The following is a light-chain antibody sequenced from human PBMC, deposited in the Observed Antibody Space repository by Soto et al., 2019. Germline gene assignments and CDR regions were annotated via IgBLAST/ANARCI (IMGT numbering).Light chain of an antibody. CDR2: SSS. CDR3: MQALQSLT. V-gene: IGKV1-39*01. J-gene: IGKJ5*01. CDR1: ERISNY. Sequence: DIQLTQSPSSLSASVGDRVTITCRASERISNYLNWYQKKPGAAPKLLIWSSSTLPTGVPDRFSGSGSGTDFTLKISRVEAADVGVYYRMQALQSLTFGQGTRLEIK.